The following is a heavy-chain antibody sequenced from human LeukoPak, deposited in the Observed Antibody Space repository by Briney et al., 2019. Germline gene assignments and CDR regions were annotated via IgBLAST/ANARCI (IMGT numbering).Heavy chain of an antibody. J-gene: IGHJ4*02. CDR3: ARDYSGSYTH. D-gene: IGHD1-26*01. Sequence: ASVKVSCKASVYIFTDYYIHWVRQAPGQGLEWVGLIHPNSGDTFYAQKFRGRVTMTRDTSINTAYMELDRLTSDDTAVYYCARDYSGSYTHWAQGTLVTVSS. CDR1: VYIFTDYY. CDR2: IHPNSGDT. V-gene: IGHV1-2*06.